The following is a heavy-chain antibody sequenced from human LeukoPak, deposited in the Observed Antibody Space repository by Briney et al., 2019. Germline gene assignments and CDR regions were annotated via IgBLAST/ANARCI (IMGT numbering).Heavy chain of an antibody. Sequence: SETLSLTCAVYGGSFSGYYWSWIRQPPGKGLEWIGEINYGGSTNYNPSLKSRVAISVDTSKNQFSLNLSSVTAADTAVYYCARGQVVREYWGQGTQVTVSS. V-gene: IGHV4-34*01. CDR3: ARGQVVREY. CDR2: INYGGST. D-gene: IGHD2-15*01. J-gene: IGHJ4*02. CDR1: GGSFSGYY.